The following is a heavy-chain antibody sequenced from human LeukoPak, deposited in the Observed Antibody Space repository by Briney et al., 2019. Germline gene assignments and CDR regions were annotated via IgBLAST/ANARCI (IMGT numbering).Heavy chain of an antibody. CDR3: ARDLVKEKPSGGFYYYGMDV. D-gene: IGHD1-26*01. J-gene: IGHJ6*02. Sequence: HSQTLSLTCAISGDSVSSNSAAWNWIRQSPSRGLEWLGRTYYRSKWYNDYAVSVKSRITINPDTSKNQFSLQLNSVTPEDTAVYYCARDLVKEKPSGGFYYYGMDVWGQGTTVTVSS. CDR1: GDSVSSNSAA. V-gene: IGHV6-1*01. CDR2: TYYRSKWYN.